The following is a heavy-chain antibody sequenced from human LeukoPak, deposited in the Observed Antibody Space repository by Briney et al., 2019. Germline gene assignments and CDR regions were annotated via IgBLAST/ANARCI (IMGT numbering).Heavy chain of an antibody. J-gene: IGHJ4*02. D-gene: IGHD2-15*01. Sequence: ASVKVSCKASGGTFSSYAISWVRQAPGQGLEWMGGIIPIFGTANYAQKPQGRVTITTDESTSTAYMELSSLRSEDTAVYYCARGSKVLVAATYDWGQGTLVTVSS. V-gene: IGHV1-69*05. CDR2: IIPIFGTA. CDR1: GGTFSSYA. CDR3: ARGSKVLVAATYD.